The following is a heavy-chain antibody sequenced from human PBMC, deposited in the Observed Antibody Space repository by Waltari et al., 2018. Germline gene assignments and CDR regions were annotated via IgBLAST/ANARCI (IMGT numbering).Heavy chain of an antibody. CDR2: IYPGDSDT. Sequence: EVQLVQSGAEVKKPGESLKISCKGSGYSFTSYWIGWVRQMPGKGLEWMGIIYPGDSDTRYSPSFQGQVTISADKSISTAYLQWSSLKASDTAMYYCARQEGSGYGDLRSDPFDIWGQGTMVTVSS. D-gene: IGHD4-17*01. J-gene: IGHJ3*02. V-gene: IGHV5-51*01. CDR1: GYSFTSYW. CDR3: ARQEGSGYGDLRSDPFDI.